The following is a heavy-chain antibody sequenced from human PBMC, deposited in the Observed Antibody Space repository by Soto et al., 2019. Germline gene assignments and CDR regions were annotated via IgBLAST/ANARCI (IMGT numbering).Heavy chain of an antibody. CDR1: GYSFYKYW. CDR3: ARSDTAMITNTDY. D-gene: IGHD5-18*01. J-gene: IGHJ4*02. CDR2: ISAGDSDT. Sequence: GEALKISWKASGYSFYKYWDCWGRQMPGKGLEWMGIISAGDSDTRYSPSFQGQVTLSVDKSISTAYLQWSSLRASDTAMYFCARSDTAMITNTDYWGQATLVTVSS. V-gene: IGHV5-51*01.